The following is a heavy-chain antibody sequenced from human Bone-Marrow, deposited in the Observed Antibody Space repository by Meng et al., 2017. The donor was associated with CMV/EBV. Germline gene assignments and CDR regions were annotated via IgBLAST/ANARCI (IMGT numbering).Heavy chain of an antibody. D-gene: IGHD2-2*01. J-gene: IGHJ6*02. Sequence: GGSLRLSCAASGFTFSSYGMHWVRQAPGKGLEWVSYISSSGSTIYYADSVKGRFTISRDNAKNSLYLQMNSLRAEDTAVYYCAREAVYCSSTSCYQDGMDVWGQGTTVTVSS. CDR2: ISSSGSTI. V-gene: IGHV3-48*04. CDR3: AREAVYCSSTSCYQDGMDV. CDR1: GFTFSSYG.